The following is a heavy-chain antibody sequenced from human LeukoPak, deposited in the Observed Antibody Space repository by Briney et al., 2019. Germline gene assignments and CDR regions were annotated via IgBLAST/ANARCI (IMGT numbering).Heavy chain of an antibody. J-gene: IGHJ4*01. Sequence: SVKVSCKASGGTFSSYAISWVRQAPGQGLEWMGGIIPIFGTANYAQKFQGRVTITADESTSTAYMELSSLRSEDTAVYYCARGPDYYDSSGYYRNDYWGQEPWSPSPQ. CDR3: ARGPDYYDSSGYYRNDY. V-gene: IGHV1-69*13. CDR1: GGTFSSYA. D-gene: IGHD3-22*01. CDR2: IIPIFGTA.